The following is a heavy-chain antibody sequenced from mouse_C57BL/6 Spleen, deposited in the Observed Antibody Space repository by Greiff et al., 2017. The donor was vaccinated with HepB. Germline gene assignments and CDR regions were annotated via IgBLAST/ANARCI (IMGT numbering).Heavy chain of an antibody. CDR2: IYSGDGDT. V-gene: IGHV1-80*01. J-gene: IGHJ3*01. Sequence: QVQPQQSGAELVKPGASVKISCKASGYAFSSYWMNWVKQRPGKGLEWIGQIYSGDGDTNYNGKFKGKATLTADKSSSTAYMQLSSLTSEDSAVYFCAREHYYGSAAYWGQGTLVTVSA. CDR1: GYAFSSYW. D-gene: IGHD1-1*01. CDR3: AREHYYGSAAY.